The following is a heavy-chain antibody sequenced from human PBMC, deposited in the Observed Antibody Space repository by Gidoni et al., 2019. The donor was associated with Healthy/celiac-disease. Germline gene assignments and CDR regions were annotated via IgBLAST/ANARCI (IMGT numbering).Heavy chain of an antibody. Sequence: EVQLLESGGGLVQPGGSLRLSCAASGFTFSSYAMSWVRQAPGKGLGWVSAIRGSGGRTYYADSVKGRFTISRDNSKNTLYLQMNSLRAEDTAVYYCAKDGTSWYGGVMGYWGQGTLVTVSS. CDR1: GFTFSSYA. J-gene: IGHJ4*02. D-gene: IGHD6-13*01. CDR3: AKDGTSWYGGVMGY. CDR2: IRGSGGRT. V-gene: IGHV3-23*01.